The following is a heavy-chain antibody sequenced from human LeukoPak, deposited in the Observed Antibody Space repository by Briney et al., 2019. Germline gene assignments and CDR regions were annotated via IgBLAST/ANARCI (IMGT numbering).Heavy chain of an antibody. V-gene: IGHV3-7*01. D-gene: IGHD1-26*01. CDR3: ARIKGGTSATISY. Sequence: PGGSLRLSCAASGFTFSGYWMSWVRQAPGKGLEWVANIDQDGSEKYYVDSVKGRFTISKDNAKNSLFLQMNSLRAKDTAVYYCARIKGGTSATISYWGQGTLVTVSS. CDR2: IDQDGSEK. J-gene: IGHJ4*02. CDR1: GFTFSGYW.